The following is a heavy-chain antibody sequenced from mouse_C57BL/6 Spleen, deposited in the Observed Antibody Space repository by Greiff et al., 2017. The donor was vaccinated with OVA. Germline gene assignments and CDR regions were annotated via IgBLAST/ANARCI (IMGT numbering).Heavy chain of an antibody. D-gene: IGHD1-1*01. CDR1: GYAFSSYW. CDR2: IYPGDGDT. J-gene: IGHJ3*01. CDR3: ARTSDYYGSSYGFAY. V-gene: IGHV1-80*01. Sequence: QVQLQQSGAELVKPGASVKISCKASGYAFSSYWMNWVKQRPGKGLEWIGQIYPGDGDTNYNGKFKGKATLTADKSSSTAYMQLSSRTSDDSAVYFCARTSDYYGSSYGFAYWGQGTLVTVSA.